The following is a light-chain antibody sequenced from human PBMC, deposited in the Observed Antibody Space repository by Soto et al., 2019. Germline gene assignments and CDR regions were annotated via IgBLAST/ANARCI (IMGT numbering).Light chain of an antibody. CDR1: QSVSSY. CDR3: QQRSNWPSIT. Sequence: EIVLTQSPATLSLFPGERATLSCRASQSVSSYLAWYQQKPGQAPRLLIYDASSRATGIPARFSGSGSGTDFTLTISSLQPEDFAVYYCQQRSNWPSITFGQGTRVEIK. V-gene: IGKV3-11*01. J-gene: IGKJ5*01. CDR2: DAS.